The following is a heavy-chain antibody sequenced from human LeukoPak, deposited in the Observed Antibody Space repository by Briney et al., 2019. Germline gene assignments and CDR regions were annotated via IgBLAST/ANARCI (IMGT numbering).Heavy chain of an antibody. CDR2: ISAYNGNT. CDR1: GYTFTSYG. D-gene: IGHD6-13*01. J-gene: IGHJ4*02. CDR3: ARVPITTKYSSSPFDY. V-gene: IGHV1-18*01. Sequence: GASVKVSCKASGYTFTSYGISWVRQAPGQGLEWMGWISAYNGNTNYAQKLQGRVTMTTDTSTSTAYMELSSLRSEDTAVYYCARVPITTKYSSSPFDYWGQGTLVTVSS.